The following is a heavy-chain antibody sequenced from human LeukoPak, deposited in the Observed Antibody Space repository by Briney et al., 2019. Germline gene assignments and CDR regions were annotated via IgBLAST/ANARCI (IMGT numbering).Heavy chain of an antibody. CDR2: ISSSSSFI. V-gene: IGHV3-21*01. D-gene: IGHD3-10*01. J-gene: IGHJ4*02. Sequence: GGSLRLSCAASGFTFSTYSMNWVRQAPGKGLEWVSSISSSSSFIYYADSVKGRFTISRDNAKNSLYLQMNSLRVEDTAVYYCARDYYGSETPHWGQGTLVTVS. CDR1: GFTFSTYS. CDR3: ARDYYGSETPH.